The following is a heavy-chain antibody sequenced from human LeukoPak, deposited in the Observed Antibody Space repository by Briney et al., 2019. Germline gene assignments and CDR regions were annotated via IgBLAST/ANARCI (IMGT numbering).Heavy chain of an antibody. CDR1: GDSISSGSYY. J-gene: IGHJ3*02. CDR2: IYTSGST. Sequence: PSETLSLTCTVSGDSISSGSYYWSWIRQPAGKGLEWIGRIYTSGSTNYNPSLKSRVTMSVDTSKNQFSLKLSSVTAADTAVYYCARDLGYSSSWYAHDAFDIWGQGTMVTVSS. V-gene: IGHV4-61*02. D-gene: IGHD6-13*01. CDR3: ARDLGYSSSWYAHDAFDI.